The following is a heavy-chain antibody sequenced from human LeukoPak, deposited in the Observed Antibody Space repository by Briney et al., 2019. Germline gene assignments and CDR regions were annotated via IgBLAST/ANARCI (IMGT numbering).Heavy chain of an antibody. J-gene: IGHJ4*02. CDR1: GFTFSSYA. Sequence: GGSLRLSCAASGFTFSSYAMSWVRQAPGKGLEWVSAISGSGGSTYYADSVKGRFTISRVNSKNTLYLQMNSLRAEDTAVYYCAKGGSIAAAGLYYFDYWGQGTLVTVSS. CDR3: AKGGSIAAAGLYYFDY. CDR2: ISGSGGST. D-gene: IGHD6-13*01. V-gene: IGHV3-23*01.